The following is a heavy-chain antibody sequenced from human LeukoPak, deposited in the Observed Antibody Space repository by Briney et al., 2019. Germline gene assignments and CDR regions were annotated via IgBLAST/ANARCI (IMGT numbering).Heavy chain of an antibody. J-gene: IGHJ4*02. CDR1: GYTFTIYY. CDR2: INPSGGST. D-gene: IGHD1-26*01. CDR3: ARSIVGATD. Sequence: ASVTVSFKASGYTFTIYYMHWVRQAPGQGLEWMGIINPSGGSTSYAQKFQGRVTMTRDTSTSTVYMELSSLRSEDTAVYYCARSIVGATDWGQGTLVTVSS. V-gene: IGHV1-46*01.